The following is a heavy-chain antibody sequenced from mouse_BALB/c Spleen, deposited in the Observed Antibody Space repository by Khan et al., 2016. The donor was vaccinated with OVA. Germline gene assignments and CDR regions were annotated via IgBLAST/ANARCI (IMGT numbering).Heavy chain of an antibody. V-gene: IGHV1-4*01. CDR1: GYTFTSQT. J-gene: IGHJ2*01. Sequence: VQLQESGAELARPGASVKMSCKASGYTFTSQTMHWAKQRPGQGLEWIGYINPSSGYTKYNQKFKDKATLTADKSSSTAYMQLSSLTSMDSAVYCCAKTHERWGQGTTLRVSS. CDR2: INPSSGYT. CDR3: AKTHER.